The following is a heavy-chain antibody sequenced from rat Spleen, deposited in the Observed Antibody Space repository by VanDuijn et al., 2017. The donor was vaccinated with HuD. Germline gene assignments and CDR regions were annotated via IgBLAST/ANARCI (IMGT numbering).Heavy chain of an antibody. CDR1: GFIFSNYG. J-gene: IGHJ2*01. Sequence: EVQLVESGGGLVQPGSPLKLSCAASGFIFSNYGMHWIRQAPTKGLEWVATIIYDGSSTYYRDSVKGRFTVSRDNAKSTLYLQMDSLRSEDTATYYCATGITIKWGQGVMVTVSS. V-gene: IGHV5-29*01. CDR3: ATGITIK. D-gene: IGHD1-2*01. CDR2: IIYDGSST.